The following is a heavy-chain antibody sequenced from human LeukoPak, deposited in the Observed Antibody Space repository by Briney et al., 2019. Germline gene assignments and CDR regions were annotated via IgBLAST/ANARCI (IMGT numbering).Heavy chain of an antibody. Sequence: PGGSLRLSCAASGFTVSSKYMSWVRQAPGKGLEWVSVIYSGGSTYYADSVKGRFTISRDNSKNTLYLQMNSLRAEDTAVYYCARALDPLYYFDYWGQGTLVTVSS. CDR1: GFTVSSKY. V-gene: IGHV3-53*01. J-gene: IGHJ4*02. CDR3: ARALDPLYYFDY. CDR2: IYSGGST.